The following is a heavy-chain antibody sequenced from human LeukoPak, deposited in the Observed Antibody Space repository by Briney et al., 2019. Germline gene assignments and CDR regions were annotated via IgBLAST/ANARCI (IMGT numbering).Heavy chain of an antibody. V-gene: IGHV1-2*02. CDR3: LRGVTVAGIGTFDF. CDR1: GYTFTGYY. CDR2: INPNTGGT. Sequence: ASVKVSCKASGYTFTGYYMHWVRQAPGQGLEWMVWINPNTGGTNYAQKFQGRVTMTRDTSISTAYMELSRLISDDTAEYYCLRGVTVAGIGTFDFWGQGTMVTVSS. D-gene: IGHD6-19*01. J-gene: IGHJ3*01.